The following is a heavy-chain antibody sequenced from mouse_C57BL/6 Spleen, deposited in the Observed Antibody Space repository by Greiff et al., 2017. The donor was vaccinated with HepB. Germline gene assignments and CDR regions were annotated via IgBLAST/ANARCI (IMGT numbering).Heavy chain of an antibody. CDR1: GYTFTSYG. Sequence: QVHVKQSGAELARPGASVKLSCKASGYTFTSYGISWVKQRTGQGLEWIGEIYPRSGNTYYNEKFKGKATLTADKSSSTAYMELRSLTSEDSAVYFCARSYYGSSEGYFDYWGQGTTLTVSS. V-gene: IGHV1-81*01. J-gene: IGHJ2*01. D-gene: IGHD1-1*01. CDR2: IYPRSGNT. CDR3: ARSYYGSSEGYFDY.